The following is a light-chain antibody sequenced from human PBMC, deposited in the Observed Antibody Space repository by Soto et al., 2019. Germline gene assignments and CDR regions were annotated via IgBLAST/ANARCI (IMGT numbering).Light chain of an antibody. CDR1: SSDVGSYNR. CDR3: TSYTSSRPWV. J-gene: IGLJ3*02. V-gene: IGLV2-18*02. CDR2: EVT. Sequence: QSALTQPPSVSGSPGQSVTISCTGTSSDVGSYNRVSWYQQPPGTAPKLMIYEVTNRPSGVPNRFSASKSGNTASLTISGLQAENEADYYCTSYTSSRPWVFGGGTKLTVL.